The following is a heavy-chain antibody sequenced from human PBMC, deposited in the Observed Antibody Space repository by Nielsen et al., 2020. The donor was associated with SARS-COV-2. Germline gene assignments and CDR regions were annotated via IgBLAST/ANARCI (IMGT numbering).Heavy chain of an antibody. CDR2: ISSSSSYI. CDR3: ARESSSWVGAYYYGMDV. J-gene: IGHJ6*02. V-gene: IGHV3-21*01. D-gene: IGHD6-13*01. CDR1: GFTFSSYS. Sequence: GESLKISCAASGFTFSSYSMNWVRQAPGKGLEWVSSISSSSSYIYYADSVKGRFTISRDNAKNSLYLQMNSLRAEDTAVYYCARESSSWVGAYYYGMDVWGQGTTVTVSS.